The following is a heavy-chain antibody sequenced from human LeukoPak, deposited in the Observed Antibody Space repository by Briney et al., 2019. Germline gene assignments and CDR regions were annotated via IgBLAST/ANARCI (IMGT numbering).Heavy chain of an antibody. V-gene: IGHV4-34*01. CDR1: GGSFSGYY. CDR2: INHSGST. D-gene: IGHD6-13*01. Sequence: PSETLSLTCAVYGGSFSGYYWSWIRQPPGKGLEWIGEINHSGSTNYNPSLKSRVTMSVDTSKNQFSLKLSSVTAADTAVYYCARSYSSSWYVSVWFDPWGQGTLVTVSS. CDR3: ARSYSSSWYVSVWFDP. J-gene: IGHJ5*02.